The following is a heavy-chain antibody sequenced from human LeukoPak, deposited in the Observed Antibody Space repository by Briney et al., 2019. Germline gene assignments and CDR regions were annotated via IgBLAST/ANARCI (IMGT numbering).Heavy chain of an antibody. V-gene: IGHV1-46*01. Sequence: ASVTVSCKASGYTFTSYYMHWVRQAPGQGLEWMGLINPSVGSTSYAQKFQGRVTMTRDMSTSTVYMELSSLRSEDTAVYYCTGNYYGSGSYADFDYWGQGTLVTVSS. CDR1: GYTFTSYY. CDR3: TGNYYGSGSYADFDY. CDR2: INPSVGST. J-gene: IGHJ4*02. D-gene: IGHD3-10*01.